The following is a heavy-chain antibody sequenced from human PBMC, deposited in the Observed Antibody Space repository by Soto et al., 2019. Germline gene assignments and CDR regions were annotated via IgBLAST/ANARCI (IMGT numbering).Heavy chain of an antibody. V-gene: IGHV1-3*01. CDR1: GYTFTSYA. Sequence: ASVKVSCKASGYTFTSYAMHWVRQAPGQRLEWMGWINAGNGNTKYSQKFQGRVTITRDTSASTAYMELSSLRSEDTAVYYCARGLSIVVVTNWFDPWGQGTLVTVS. CDR2: INAGNGNT. J-gene: IGHJ5*02. CDR3: ARGLSIVVVTNWFDP. D-gene: IGHD2-21*02.